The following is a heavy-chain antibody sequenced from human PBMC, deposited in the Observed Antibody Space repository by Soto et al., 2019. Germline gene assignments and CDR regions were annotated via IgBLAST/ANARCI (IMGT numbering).Heavy chain of an antibody. CDR3: AHRPRGYSSSWYDGWYFDY. CDR1: GFSLSTSGVG. CDR2: IYWDDDK. J-gene: IGHJ4*02. Sequence: SGPTLVNPTETLTLTCTFSGFSLSTSGVGVGWIRQPPGKALEWLALIYWDDDKRYSPSLKSRLTITKDTSKNQVVLTMTNMDPVDTATYYCAHRPRGYSSSWYDGWYFDYWGQGTLVTVSS. D-gene: IGHD6-13*01. V-gene: IGHV2-5*02.